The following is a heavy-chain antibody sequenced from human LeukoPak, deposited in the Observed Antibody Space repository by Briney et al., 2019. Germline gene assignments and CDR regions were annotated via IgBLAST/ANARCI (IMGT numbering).Heavy chain of an antibody. J-gene: IGHJ4*02. D-gene: IGHD2-15*01. CDR1: GYTFTSYG. Sequence: ASVKVSCKASGYTFTSYGISWVRQAPGQGLEWMGWISAYNGNTNYAQKLQGRVTMTTDTSTSTAYTELRSLRSDDTAVYYCARDIVVVVAASPGYWGQGTLVTVSS. CDR2: ISAYNGNT. CDR3: ARDIVVVVAASPGY. V-gene: IGHV1-18*01.